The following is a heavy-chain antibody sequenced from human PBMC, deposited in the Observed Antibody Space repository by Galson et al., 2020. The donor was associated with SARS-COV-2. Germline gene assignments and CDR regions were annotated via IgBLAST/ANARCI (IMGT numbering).Heavy chain of an antibody. D-gene: IGHD3-16*01. J-gene: IGHJ4*02. CDR3: ARFTPDFDY. CDR1: GFTVNSSY. CDR2: IYTGGSI. V-gene: IGHV3-53*01. Sequence: GGSLRLSCAASGFTVNSSYMSWVRRAPGKGLEWVSIIYTGGSIYYAESVKGRFTISRDTSKNTLDLQMNSLRAEDTATYYCARFTPDFDYWGQGTLVTVSS.